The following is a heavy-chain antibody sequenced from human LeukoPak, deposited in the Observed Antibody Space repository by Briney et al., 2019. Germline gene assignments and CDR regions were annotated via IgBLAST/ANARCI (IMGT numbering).Heavy chain of an antibody. CDR1: GGSTSSSSYY. J-gene: IGHJ3*02. Sequence: SETLSLTCTVSGGSTSSSSYYWGWIRQPPGKGLEWIGSIYYSGSTYYNPSLKSRVTISVDTSKNQFSLKLSSVTAADTAVYYCAREPDSSGYPDAFDIWGQGTMVTVSS. CDR2: IYYSGST. V-gene: IGHV4-39*07. CDR3: AREPDSSGYPDAFDI. D-gene: IGHD3-22*01.